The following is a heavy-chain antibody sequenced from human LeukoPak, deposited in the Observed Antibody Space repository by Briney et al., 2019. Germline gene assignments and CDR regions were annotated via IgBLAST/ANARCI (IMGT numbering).Heavy chain of an antibody. CDR3: AKAPTVVTPKDYYYYYYMDV. D-gene: IGHD4-23*01. CDR1: GFTFSSYA. V-gene: IGHV3-23*01. CDR2: ISGSGGST. J-gene: IGHJ6*03. Sequence: PGGSLRLSCAASGFTFSSYAMSWVRQAPGKGLEWVSAISGSGGSTYYADSVKGRFTISRDNSKNTLYLQMNSLRAEDTAVYYCAKAPTVVTPKDYYYYYYMDVWGKGTTVTVSS.